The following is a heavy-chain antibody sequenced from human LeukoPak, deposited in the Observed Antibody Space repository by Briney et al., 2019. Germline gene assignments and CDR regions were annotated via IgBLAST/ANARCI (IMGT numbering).Heavy chain of an antibody. CDR3: AKDETLAYYYDSSGYCDAFVL. V-gene: IGHV3-23*01. J-gene: IGHJ3*01. CDR1: GFTFNNYA. CDR2: IGGSGGGGGRT. Sequence: QPGGSLRLSCAASGFTFNNYAMSWIRQAPGKGLEWVSAIGGSGGGGGRTYYADSVRGRFTISRDNSKNTLYLQMNSLRAEDTAVYYCAKDETLAYYYDSSGYCDAFVLWGQGTMVTVSS. D-gene: IGHD3-22*01.